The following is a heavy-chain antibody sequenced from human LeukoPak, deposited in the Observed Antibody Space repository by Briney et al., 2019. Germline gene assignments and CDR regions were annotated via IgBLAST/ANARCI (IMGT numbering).Heavy chain of an antibody. J-gene: IGHJ4*02. Sequence: GGSLRLSCAASGFTFSSYGMHWVRQAPGKGLEWVAVISYDGSNKYYADSVKGRFTISRDNSKNTLYLQMNSLRAEDTAVYYCAKNRPFGRWLQQIDYWGQGTLVTVSS. CDR1: GFTFSSYG. D-gene: IGHD5-24*01. CDR2: ISYDGSNK. CDR3: AKNRPFGRWLQQIDY. V-gene: IGHV3-30*18.